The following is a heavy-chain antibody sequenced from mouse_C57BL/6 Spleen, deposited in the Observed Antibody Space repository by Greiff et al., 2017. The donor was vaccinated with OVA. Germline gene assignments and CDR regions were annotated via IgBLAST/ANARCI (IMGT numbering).Heavy chain of an antibody. CDR3: ARQRDYYGSSYWYFDV. CDR2: ISNLAYSI. Sequence: EVKLQESGGGLVQPGGSLKLSCAASGFTFSDYGMAWVRQAPRKGPEWVAFISNLAYSIYYADTVTGRFTISRENAKNTLYLEMSSLRSEDTAMYYCARQRDYYGSSYWYFDVWGTGTTVTVSS. CDR1: GFTFSDYG. V-gene: IGHV5-15*01. D-gene: IGHD1-1*01. J-gene: IGHJ1*03.